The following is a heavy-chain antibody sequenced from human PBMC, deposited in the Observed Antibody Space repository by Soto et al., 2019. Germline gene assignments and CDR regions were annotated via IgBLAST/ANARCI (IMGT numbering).Heavy chain of an antibody. D-gene: IGHD3-10*01. CDR2: IWYDGSNK. V-gene: IGHV3-33*01. J-gene: IGHJ4*02. CDR1: GFTFSSYG. CDR3: ARDGEEYYGSGTLFDY. Sequence: QVQLVESGGGVVQPGRSLRLSCAASGFTFSSYGMHWVRQAPGKGPEWVAVIWYDGSNKYYADSVKGRFTISRDNSKNTLYLQMNSLRAEDTAVYYCARDGEEYYGSGTLFDYWGQGTLVTVSS.